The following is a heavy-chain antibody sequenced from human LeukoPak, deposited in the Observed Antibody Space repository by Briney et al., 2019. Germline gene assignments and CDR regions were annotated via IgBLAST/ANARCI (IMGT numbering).Heavy chain of an antibody. V-gene: IGHV4-34*01. CDR2: INHSGST. Sequence: SETLSLTCAVYGGSFSGYYWSWIRQPPGKGLEWIGEINHSGSTNYNPSLKSRVTISVDTSKNQFSLKLGSVTAADTAVYYCARVGEYYYGSGSYYSSHYFDFGGQGTLVTVSS. D-gene: IGHD3-10*01. J-gene: IGHJ4*02. CDR3: ARVGEYYYGSGSYYSSHYFDF. CDR1: GGSFSGYY.